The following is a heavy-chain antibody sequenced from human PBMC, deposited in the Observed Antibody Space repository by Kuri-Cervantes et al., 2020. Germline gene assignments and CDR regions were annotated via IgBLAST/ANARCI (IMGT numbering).Heavy chain of an antibody. CDR1: GFTFSSYA. D-gene: IGHD3-16*01. CDR3: AVIGEVFAFDI. V-gene: IGHV3-30-3*01. Sequence: GGSLRLSCAASGFTFSSYAMHWVRQAPGKGLEWVAVISYDGSNKYYADSVKGRFTISRDNSKNTLYLQMNSLRDEDTAVYYCAVIGEVFAFDIWGQGTMVTVSS. J-gene: IGHJ3*02. CDR2: ISYDGSNK.